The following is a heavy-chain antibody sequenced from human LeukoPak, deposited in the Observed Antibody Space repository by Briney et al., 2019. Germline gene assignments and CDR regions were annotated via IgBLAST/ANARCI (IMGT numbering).Heavy chain of an antibody. CDR2: ISGSGGST. CDR3: AKHRGYSSGWSDY. Sequence: GGSLRLSCAASGFTFSSYAMSWVRQAPGKGLVWVSVISGSGGSTYYADSVKGRFTISRDNSKNTLYLQMNSLRAEDTAVYYCAKHRGYSSGWSDYWGQGSLVTVSS. D-gene: IGHD6-19*01. V-gene: IGHV3-23*01. J-gene: IGHJ4*02. CDR1: GFTFSSYA.